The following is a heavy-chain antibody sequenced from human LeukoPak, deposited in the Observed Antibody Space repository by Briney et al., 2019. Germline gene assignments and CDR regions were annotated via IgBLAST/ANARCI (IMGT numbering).Heavy chain of an antibody. CDR2: INPNSGGT. D-gene: IGHD3-16*02. CDR1: GYTFTGYY. V-gene: IGHV1-2*02. CDR3: ARAPYDYVWGSYRYHAFDI. Sequence: GASVKVSCKASGYTFTGYYMHWVRQAPGQGLEWMGWINPNSGGTNYAQKFQGRVTMTRDTSISTAYMELSRLRSDDTAVYYCARAPYDYVWGSYRYHAFDIWGQGTMVTVSS. J-gene: IGHJ3*02.